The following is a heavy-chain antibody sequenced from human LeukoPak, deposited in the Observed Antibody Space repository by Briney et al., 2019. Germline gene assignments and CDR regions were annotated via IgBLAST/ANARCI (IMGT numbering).Heavy chain of an antibody. J-gene: IGHJ4*02. CDR1: GFTFSSYA. CDR2: ISGSGGGT. Sequence: GGSLRLSCAASGFTFSSYAVSWVRQAPGKGLEWVSAISGSGGGTYYADSVKGRFAISRDNSKNTLYLQMNSLSTEDTAVYYCAKTTTGYSSGRYPGWPVDYWGQGTLVTVSS. V-gene: IGHV3-23*01. D-gene: IGHD6-19*01. CDR3: AKTTTGYSSGRYPGWPVDY.